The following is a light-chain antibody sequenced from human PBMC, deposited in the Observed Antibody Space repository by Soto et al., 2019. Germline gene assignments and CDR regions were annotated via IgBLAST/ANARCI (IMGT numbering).Light chain of an antibody. V-gene: IGKV4-1*01. J-gene: IGKJ3*01. CDR1: QSIFYSSYNKSC. Sequence: DNVMTQSPDSLAVSLGERATIKCKSSQSIFYSSYNKSCLAWYQQKSGQSPKLLISWASSRQSGVPDRFSGSGSGTDFTLTISSLQAEDVAVYYCQQFYSAPFTVGPGTKVDSK. CDR2: WAS. CDR3: QQFYSAPFT.